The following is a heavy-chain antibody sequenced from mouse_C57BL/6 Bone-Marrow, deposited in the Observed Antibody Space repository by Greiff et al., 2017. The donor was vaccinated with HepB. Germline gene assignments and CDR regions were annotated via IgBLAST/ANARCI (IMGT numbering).Heavy chain of an antibody. Sequence: VQLLQSGPELVKPGASVKIPCKASGYTFTDYNMDWVKQSHGKSLEWIGDINPNNGVTIYNQKFKGKATLTVDKSSSTAYMELRSLTSEDTAVYYCARSRSGAMDYWGQGTSVTVSS. V-gene: IGHV1-18*01. CDR3: ARSRSGAMDY. J-gene: IGHJ4*01. CDR2: INPNNGVT. CDR1: GYTFTDYN.